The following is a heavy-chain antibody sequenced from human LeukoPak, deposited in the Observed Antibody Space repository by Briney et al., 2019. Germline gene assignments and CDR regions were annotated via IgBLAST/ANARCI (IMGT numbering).Heavy chain of an antibody. V-gene: IGHV3-30*18. J-gene: IGHJ4*02. CDR1: GFTFSSYG. CDR2: TSYDGSNK. D-gene: IGHD3-22*01. Sequence: TGGSLRLSCAASGFTFSSYGMHWVRQAPGKGLEWVAVTSYDGSNKYYADSVKGRFTISRDNSKNTLYLQMNSLRAEDTAVYYCAKDTEGYYDGSGYADYWGQGTLVTVSS. CDR3: AKDTEGYYDGSGYADY.